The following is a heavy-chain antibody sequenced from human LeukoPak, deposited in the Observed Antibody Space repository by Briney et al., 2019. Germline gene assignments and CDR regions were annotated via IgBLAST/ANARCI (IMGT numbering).Heavy chain of an antibody. CDR3: AKRYYYGSGHYYYYGMDV. J-gene: IGHJ6*02. CDR1: GFTFSSYS. V-gene: IGHV3-48*01. Sequence: GGSLRLSCAASGFTFSSYSMNWVRQAAGKGREWVSYIRSSSSTIYYADSVKGRFTISRDNSKNTLYPQVNRLTAEDTAVYYCAKRYYYGSGHYYYYGMDVWGQGTTVTVSS. D-gene: IGHD3-10*01. CDR2: IRSSSSTI.